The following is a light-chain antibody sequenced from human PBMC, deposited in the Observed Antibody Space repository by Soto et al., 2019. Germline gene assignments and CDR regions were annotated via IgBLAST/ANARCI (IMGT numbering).Light chain of an antibody. V-gene: IGLV2-14*01. CDR1: SSDVGGYDY. Sequence: ALTQPASVSASPGQSITISCSGSSSDVGGYDYVSWYQQHPGKAPKLMIYEVSNRPSGVSDRFSGSKSGNTASLTISGLQADDEADYYCSSYRDTSKLVFGPGTKVTVL. CDR2: EVS. J-gene: IGLJ1*01. CDR3: SSYRDTSKLV.